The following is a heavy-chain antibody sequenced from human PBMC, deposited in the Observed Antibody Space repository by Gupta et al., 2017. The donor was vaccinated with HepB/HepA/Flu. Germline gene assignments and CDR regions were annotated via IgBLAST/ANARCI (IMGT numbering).Heavy chain of an antibody. V-gene: IGHV1-2*04. J-gene: IGHJ4*02. Sequence: QVQLVQSGAEVKKPGASVKVSCKASGYTFTGYYMHWVRQAPGQGLEGMGWINTNSGGKKYAQKGQGWVTMTRETYISTAEMELSRMGSEETAVYYCAIGIGDGSGGSCEFAYGGQGTMVTVYS. CDR3: AIGIGDGSGGSCEFAY. CDR1: GYTFTGYY. D-gene: IGHD2-15*01. CDR2: INTNSGGK.